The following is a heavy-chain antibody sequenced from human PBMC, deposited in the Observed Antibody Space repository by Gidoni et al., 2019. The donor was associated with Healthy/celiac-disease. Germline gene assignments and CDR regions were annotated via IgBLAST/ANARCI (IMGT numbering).Heavy chain of an antibody. CDR3: ARAPIAAAGGGAFDI. CDR1: GFTLGSYD. Sequence: EVQLVESGGGLVQPGGSLSLSCAASGFTLGSYDMHWVLQATGKGLKLVSAIGTAGDTYYPGSVKGRFTISRENAKNSLYLQMNSLRAGDTAVYYCARAPIAAAGGGAFDIWGQGTMVTVSS. D-gene: IGHD6-13*01. V-gene: IGHV3-13*01. CDR2: IGTAGDT. J-gene: IGHJ3*02.